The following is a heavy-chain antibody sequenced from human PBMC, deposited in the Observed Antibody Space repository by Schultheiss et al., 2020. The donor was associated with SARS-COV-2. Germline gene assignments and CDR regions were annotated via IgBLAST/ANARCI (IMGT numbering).Heavy chain of an antibody. V-gene: IGHV1-18*01. CDR1: GYTFSSSG. Sequence: ASVKVSCKASGYTFSSSGVNWVRQAPGQGLEWMGWISAYNGNTNYAQKLQGRVTMTTDTSTSTAYMELRSLRSDDTAVYYCARETHLHFWSGFYTGLGGRDGMNVWGQGTTVTVSS. CDR2: ISAYNGNT. CDR3: ARETHLHFWSGFYTGLGGRDGMNV. D-gene: IGHD3-3*02. J-gene: IGHJ6*02.